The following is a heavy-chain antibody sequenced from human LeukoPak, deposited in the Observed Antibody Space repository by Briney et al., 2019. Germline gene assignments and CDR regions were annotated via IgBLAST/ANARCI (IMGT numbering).Heavy chain of an antibody. CDR2: IYTSGST. V-gene: IGHV4-61*02. Sequence: PSQTLSLTCTVSGGSISSGSYYWSWIRQPAGKGLEWIGRIYTSGSTNYNPSLKCRVTISVDTSKNQFSLKLSSVTAADTAVYYCARGAHYYYDSSGPADYWGQGTLVTVSS. J-gene: IGHJ4*02. D-gene: IGHD3-22*01. CDR3: ARGAHYYYDSSGPADY. CDR1: GGSISSGSYY.